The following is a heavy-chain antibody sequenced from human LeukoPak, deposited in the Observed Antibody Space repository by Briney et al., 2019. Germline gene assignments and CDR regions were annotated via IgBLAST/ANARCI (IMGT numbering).Heavy chain of an antibody. D-gene: IGHD3-9*01. CDR3: ARERQSHYDIFRRNPYYFDY. V-gene: IGHV1-3*01. Sequence: ASVKVSCKASGYTFTSYAMHWVRQAPGQRLEWMGWSNAGNGNTKYSQKFQGRVTITRDTSASTAYMELSSLRSEDTAVYYCARERQSHYDIFRRNPYYFDYWGQGTLVTVSS. J-gene: IGHJ4*02. CDR1: GYTFTSYA. CDR2: SNAGNGNT.